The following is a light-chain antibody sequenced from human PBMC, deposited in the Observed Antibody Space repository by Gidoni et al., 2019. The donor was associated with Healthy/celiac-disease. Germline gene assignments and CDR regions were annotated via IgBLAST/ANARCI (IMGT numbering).Light chain of an antibody. CDR3: QKRPT. J-gene: IGKJ4*01. Sequence: EIVLTQSPATLSLSPGERATLSCRASQSVSSYLAWYQQKPGQAPRLLIYDASNRATGIPARFSGSGSGTDFTRTISSLEPEDFAVYYCQKRPTFXGXTKVEIK. CDR1: QSVSSY. V-gene: IGKV3-11*01. CDR2: DAS.